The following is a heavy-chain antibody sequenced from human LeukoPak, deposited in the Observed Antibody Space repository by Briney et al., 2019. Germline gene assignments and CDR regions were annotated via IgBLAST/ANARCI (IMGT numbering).Heavy chain of an antibody. D-gene: IGHD3-3*01. J-gene: IGHJ3*02. V-gene: IGHV3-73*01. CDR1: GFTFSGSA. CDR3: TRSGEVYDFWSGYYDAFDI. Sequence: GGSLRLSCAASGFTFSGSAMHWVRQASGKGLEWVGRIRSKANSYATAYAASVKGRFTIPRDDSKNTAYLQMNSLKTEDTAVYYCTRSGEVYDFWSGYYDAFDIWGQGTMVTVSS. CDR2: IRSKANSYAT.